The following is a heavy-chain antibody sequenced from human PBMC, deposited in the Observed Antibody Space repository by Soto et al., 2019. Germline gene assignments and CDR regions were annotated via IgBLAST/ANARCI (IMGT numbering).Heavy chain of an antibody. D-gene: IGHD3-3*01. V-gene: IGHV3-23*01. Sequence: RLSCAASVFTFSIYPMTCVRQAPFKGLEWVSTISGSAGSTFYADSVKDRSTIYRDNSENTLFLHMNSLRAEDTAVYYCAKVNTIFGMEYYYYGMDVWGQGTTVTVSS. CDR1: VFTFSIYP. CDR2: ISGSAGST. J-gene: IGHJ6*02. CDR3: AKVNTIFGMEYYYYGMDV.